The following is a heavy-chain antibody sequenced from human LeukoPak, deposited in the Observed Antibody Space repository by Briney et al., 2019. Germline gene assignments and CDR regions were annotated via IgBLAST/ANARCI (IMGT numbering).Heavy chain of an antibody. Sequence: PGGSLKLSCAASGFSFISYWMHWVRQAPGKGLVWVSRINNDGTDTVYADSVEGRFTISRDNANNALSLQMNSLRVEDTGVYYCTRGNRGPDYWGQGTLVTVSS. CDR2: INNDGTDT. D-gene: IGHD1/OR15-1a*01. J-gene: IGHJ4*01. CDR3: TRGNRGPDY. CDR1: GFSFISYW. V-gene: IGHV3-74*01.